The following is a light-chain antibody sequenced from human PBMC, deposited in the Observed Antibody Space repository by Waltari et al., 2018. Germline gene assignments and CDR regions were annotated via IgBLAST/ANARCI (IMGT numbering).Light chain of an antibody. J-gene: IGLJ2*01. CDR3: CSYAGSSTVK. Sequence: QSALTQPASVSGSRGPSIPIPCTGSSSDVGSYKLVSWYQQHPGKAPRLMIYADSNRPSGSSNRFSGSKSGNTASLTISGLQAEDEAAYYCCSYAGSSTVKFGEGTYLTVL. CDR2: ADS. V-gene: IGLV2-23*01. CDR1: SSDVGSYKL.